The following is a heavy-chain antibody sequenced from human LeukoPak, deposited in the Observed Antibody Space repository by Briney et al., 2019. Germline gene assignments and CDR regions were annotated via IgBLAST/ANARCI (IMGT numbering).Heavy chain of an antibody. D-gene: IGHD1-26*01. J-gene: IGHJ4*02. CDR3: ARENLELWYYFDY. CDR2: ISSSSSYI. Sequence: GGSLRLSCAASGFTFSSYSMNWVRQAPGKGLEWVSSISSSSSYIYYADSVKGRFTISRDNAKNSLYLQMNSLRAEDTAVYYCARENLELWYYFDYWGPGNPGHRLL. V-gene: IGHV3-21*01. CDR1: GFTFSSYS.